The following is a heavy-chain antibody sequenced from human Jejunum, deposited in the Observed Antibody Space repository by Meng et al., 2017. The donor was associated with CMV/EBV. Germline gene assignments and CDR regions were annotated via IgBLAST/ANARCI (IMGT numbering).Heavy chain of an antibody. CDR1: GGSISSYY. V-gene: IGHV4-59*13. Sequence: CAVSGGSISSYYWSWIRQPPGKGLEWIGYIYYSGSTNYNPSLKSRVTISVDTSKNQFSLKLSSVTAADTAVYYCARGVDWYFDLWGRGTLVTVSS. J-gene: IGHJ2*01. CDR2: IYYSGST. CDR3: ARGVDWYFDL.